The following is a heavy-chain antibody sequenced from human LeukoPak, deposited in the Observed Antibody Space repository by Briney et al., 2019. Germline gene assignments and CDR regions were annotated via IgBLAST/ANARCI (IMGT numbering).Heavy chain of an antibody. CDR1: GGSISDYY. D-gene: IGHD4-23*01. V-gene: IGHV4-59*01. CDR2: IYYSGST. Sequence: SETLSLTCAVSGGSISDYYWSWIRQPPGKGLEWVGFIYYSGSTKYNPSFKSRVTISVDTSKNQFSLRLTSLTAADTAVYYCAAETYGGKPLYFFDYWGQGTLVTVSS. J-gene: IGHJ4*02. CDR3: AAETYGGKPLYFFDY.